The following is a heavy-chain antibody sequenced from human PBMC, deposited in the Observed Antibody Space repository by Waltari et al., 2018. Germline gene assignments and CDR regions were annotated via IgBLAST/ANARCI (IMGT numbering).Heavy chain of an antibody. Sequence: QLQLQESGPGLVKPSEPLSLTCTVSGGSISSSSYYWGWIRQPPGKGLEWIGSIYYSGSTYYNPSLKSRVTISVDTSKNQFSLKLSSVTAADTAVYYCAYYGLGYFDYWGQGTLVTVSS. V-gene: IGHV4-39*01. J-gene: IGHJ4*02. CDR1: GGSISSSSYY. CDR2: IYYSGST. D-gene: IGHD3-10*01. CDR3: AYYGLGYFDY.